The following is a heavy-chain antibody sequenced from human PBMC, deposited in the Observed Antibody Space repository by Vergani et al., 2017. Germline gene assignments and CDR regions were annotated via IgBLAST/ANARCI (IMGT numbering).Heavy chain of an antibody. Sequence: QVQMQESGPGLVKTSETLSLTCSASGAPISYWCWSWLRQPAGKGLEWIGRFCPSGSTNYKPSLKSRVTMSIDTSKNQFSLKLTSVTAADTAVSYCATGAGPFDIWGQGTLVTVSS. CDR1: GAPISYWC. V-gene: IGHV4-4*07. J-gene: IGHJ4*02. CDR3: ATGAGPFDI. D-gene: IGHD7-27*01. CDR2: FCPSGST.